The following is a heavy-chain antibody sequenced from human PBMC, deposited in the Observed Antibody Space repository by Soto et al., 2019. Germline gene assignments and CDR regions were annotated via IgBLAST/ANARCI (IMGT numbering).Heavy chain of an antibody. CDR2: ISAYSGKT. Sequence: QVQLVQSGLEVKKPGASVKVSCKTSGYTFTSYGLSWVRQARGQGLEWIGRISAYSGKTNYAQKFQGRVTMTTDTSTTTAYLELRSLRSDDTALYYCARDNSGDFWSGYSHYYFDYWGQGTLVTVSS. CDR3: ARDNSGDFWSGYSHYYFDY. CDR1: GYTFTSYG. V-gene: IGHV1-18*01. J-gene: IGHJ4*02. D-gene: IGHD3-3*01.